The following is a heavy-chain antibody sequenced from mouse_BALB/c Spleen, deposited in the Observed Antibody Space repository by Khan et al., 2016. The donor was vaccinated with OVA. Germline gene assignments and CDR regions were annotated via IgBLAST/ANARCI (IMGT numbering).Heavy chain of an antibody. CDR1: GFSLTNYG. CDR2: IWSDGRT. CDR3: ARQPYYHYNIMDY. D-gene: IGHD2-10*01. Sequence: QVQLKQSGPGLVAPSQSLSITCTISGFSLTNYGVHWVRQPPGQGLEWLVVIWSDGRTTYNSALKSRLTISKDNSKIQVFLKMNSLQTDDTAMYFCARQPYYHYNIMDYWGQGTSVTVSS. V-gene: IGHV2-6-1*01. J-gene: IGHJ4*01.